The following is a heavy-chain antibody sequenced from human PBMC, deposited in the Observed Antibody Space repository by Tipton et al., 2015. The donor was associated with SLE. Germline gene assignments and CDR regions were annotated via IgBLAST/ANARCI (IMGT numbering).Heavy chain of an antibody. CDR1: GFTFSSHA. CDR2: ISDSSGSAT. V-gene: IGHV3-48*03. Sequence: SLRLSCTASGFTFSSHAMNWVRQAPGKGLEWVSYISDSSGSATGYADSVKGRFTISRDNAKNSLSLQMNSLRAEDTAVYYCATDLPGDRDFDYWGQGTLVTVSS. J-gene: IGHJ4*02. CDR3: ATDLPGDRDFDY. D-gene: IGHD7-27*01.